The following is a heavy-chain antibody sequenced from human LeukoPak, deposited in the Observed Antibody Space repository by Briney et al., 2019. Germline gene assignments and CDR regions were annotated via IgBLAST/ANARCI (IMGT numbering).Heavy chain of an antibody. CDR1: GGSIDSYY. CDR2: IYYTGST. Sequence: SETLSLTCTVSGGSIDSYYWSWIRQPPGKGLEWIGYIYYTGSTEYHPSLKSRVTISLDTSKNQSSLKLTSVTAADTAVYYCARVYQSAEYYFDYWGQGNLVSVSS. CDR3: ARVYQSAEYYFDY. J-gene: IGHJ4*02. D-gene: IGHD2-2*01. V-gene: IGHV4-59*01.